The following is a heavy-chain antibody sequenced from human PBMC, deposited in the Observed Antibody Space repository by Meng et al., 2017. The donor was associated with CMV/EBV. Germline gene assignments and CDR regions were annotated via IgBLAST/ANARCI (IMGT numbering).Heavy chain of an antibody. V-gene: IGHV4-4*07. CDR3: AGGKSSSWSRMVKANWFDP. CDR2: IYTRGST. CDR1: SFSISA. D-gene: IGHD6-13*01. Sequence: SFSISACRLIRQPLWQGLECIGRIYTRGSTPYTPSLKILVTMSVATSKNQFSLKLSSVTAADTAVYYCAGGKSSSWSRMVKANWFDPWGQGTLVTVSS. J-gene: IGHJ5*02.